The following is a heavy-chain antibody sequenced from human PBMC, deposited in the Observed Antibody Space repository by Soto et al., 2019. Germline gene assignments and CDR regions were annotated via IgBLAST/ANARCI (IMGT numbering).Heavy chain of an antibody. D-gene: IGHD2-15*01. CDR1: GGTLISYD. Sequence: QVQLVQSGPEVRKPGSSVKVSCKASGGTLISYDINWVRQAPGQGLEYMGGIIPILATVNYAEKFQGRVTITADESTNTAYMEMSSLRSEDTAVYYCARRSRDGDTPFLGLDVWGQGTTVTVSS. CDR3: ARRSRDGDTPFLGLDV. CDR2: IIPILATV. V-gene: IGHV1-69*01. J-gene: IGHJ6*02.